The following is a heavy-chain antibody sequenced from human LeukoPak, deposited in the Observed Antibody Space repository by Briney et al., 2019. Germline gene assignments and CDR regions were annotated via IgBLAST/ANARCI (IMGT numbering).Heavy chain of an antibody. Sequence: ASVKVSCKASGYTFTGYYIHWVRQAPGQGLEWMGWINPNSGDTNYAQKFQGRVTMTRDTSTSTVYMEVSSLRSEDTAVYYCARHSGMDVWGQGTTVTVSS. CDR3: ARHSGMDV. J-gene: IGHJ6*02. CDR2: INPNSGDT. CDR1: GYTFTGYY. V-gene: IGHV1-2*02.